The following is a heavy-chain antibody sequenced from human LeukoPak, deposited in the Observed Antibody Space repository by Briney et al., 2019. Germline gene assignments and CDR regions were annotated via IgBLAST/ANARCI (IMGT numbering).Heavy chain of an antibody. CDR2: INPDGGDT. J-gene: IGHJ4*02. Sequence: ASVKVSCKASGNSFTGYYIHWVRQAPGQGLEWMGWINPDGGDTNYAQKFQGRVTMTRDTSISTAYMELSRLRFDDTAVYYCARGFPPRRSYDSSGYYSYHFDYWGLGALITVSS. D-gene: IGHD3-22*01. V-gene: IGHV1-2*02. CDR1: GNSFTGYY. CDR3: ARGFPPRRSYDSSGYYSYHFDY.